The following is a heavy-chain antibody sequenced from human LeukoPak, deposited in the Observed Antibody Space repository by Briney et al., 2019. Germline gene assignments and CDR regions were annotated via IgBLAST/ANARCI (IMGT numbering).Heavy chain of an antibody. D-gene: IGHD3-22*01. Sequence: PSETLSLTCAVSGGSISSGGYSWSWIRQPPGKGLEWIGYIYHSGSTYYNPSLKSRVTISVDTSKNQFSLKLSSVTAADTAVYYCARHYYDSSGYGYYFDYWGQGTLVTVSS. J-gene: IGHJ4*02. CDR2: IYHSGST. V-gene: IGHV4-30-2*02. CDR1: GGSISSGGYS. CDR3: ARHYYDSSGYGYYFDY.